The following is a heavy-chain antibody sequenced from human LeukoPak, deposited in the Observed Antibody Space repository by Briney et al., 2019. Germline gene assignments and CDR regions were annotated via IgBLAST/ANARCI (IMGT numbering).Heavy chain of an antibody. CDR2: ISSSSSYI. Sequence: GGSLRLSCAASGFTFSSYSMNWVRQAPGKGLEWVSSISSSSSYIYYADSVKGRFTISRDNSKNTLYLQMNSLRAEDTAVYYCARNHDYGDYGWFDPWGQGTLSPSPQ. D-gene: IGHD4-17*01. CDR1: GFTFSSYS. CDR3: ARNHDYGDYGWFDP. V-gene: IGHV3-21*01. J-gene: IGHJ5*02.